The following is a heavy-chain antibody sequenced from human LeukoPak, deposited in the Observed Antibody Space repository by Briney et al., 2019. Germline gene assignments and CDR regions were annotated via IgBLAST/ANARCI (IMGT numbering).Heavy chain of an antibody. D-gene: IGHD4-17*01. CDR2: IYYSGST. Sequence: SETXSLTXTVSGXSISSSSYYWAWXRQPXXXXLEWIGSIYYSGSTYYNPSLKSRVTISMDTSKNQFSLKLSSVTAADTAVYYCARARYGDYVDWGQGTLVTVSS. CDR1: GXSISSSSYY. CDR3: ARARYGDYVD. J-gene: IGHJ4*02. V-gene: IGHV4-39*07.